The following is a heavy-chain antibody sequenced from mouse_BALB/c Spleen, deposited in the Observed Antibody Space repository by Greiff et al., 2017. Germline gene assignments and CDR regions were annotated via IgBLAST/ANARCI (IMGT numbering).Heavy chain of an antibody. CDR1: GFTFSDYY. Sequence: EVQRVESGGGLVKPGGSLKLSCAASGFTFSDYYMYWVRQTPEKRLEWVATISDGGSYTYYPDSVKGRFTISRDNAKNNLYLQMSSLKSEDTAMYYCGRGYYGYYYAMDDWGQGTSVTVSS. D-gene: IGHD1-1*01. CDR2: ISDGGSYT. V-gene: IGHV5-4*02. J-gene: IGHJ4*01. CDR3: GRGYYGYYYAMDD.